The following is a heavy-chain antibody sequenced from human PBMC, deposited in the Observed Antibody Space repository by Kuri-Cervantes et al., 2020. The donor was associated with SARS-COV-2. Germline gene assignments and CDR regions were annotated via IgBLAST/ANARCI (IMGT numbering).Heavy chain of an antibody. D-gene: IGHD3-3*01. CDR2: INHSGST. V-gene: IGHV4-34*01. CDR1: GVSFSGYY. CDR3: ARHRKRITIFGVVEDWFDP. Sequence: SETLSLTCAVYGVSFSGYYWSWIRQPPGKGLEWIGEINHSGSTNYNPSLKSRVTISVDTSKNQFSLKLSSVTAADTAVYYCARHRKRITIFGVVEDWFDPWGQGTLVTVSS. J-gene: IGHJ5*02.